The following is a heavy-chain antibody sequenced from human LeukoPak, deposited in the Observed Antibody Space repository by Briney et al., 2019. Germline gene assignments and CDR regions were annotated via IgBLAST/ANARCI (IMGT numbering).Heavy chain of an antibody. D-gene: IGHD1-1*01. V-gene: IGHV4-4*07. Sequence: PSETPSLTCTVSGASISSYYWSWIRQPAGKELEWIGRIYTSASTNYSPSFKSRATISVDRSKNQFSLRLNSVTAADTAVYYCARDRIWNDASHDPFDIWVQGTMVTVSS. CDR1: GASISSYY. J-gene: IGHJ3*02. CDR2: IYTSAST. CDR3: ARDRIWNDASHDPFDI.